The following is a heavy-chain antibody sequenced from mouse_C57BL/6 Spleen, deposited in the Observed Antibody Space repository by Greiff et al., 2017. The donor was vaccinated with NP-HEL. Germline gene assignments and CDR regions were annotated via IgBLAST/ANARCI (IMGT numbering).Heavy chain of an antibody. J-gene: IGHJ2*01. D-gene: IGHD2-5*01. CDR1: GYSFTSYY. Sequence: QVQLQQSGPELVKPGASVKISCKASGYSFTSYYIHWVKQRPGQGLEWIGWIYPGSGNTKYNEKFKGKATLTADTSSSTAYMQRSSLTSEDSAVYYCARRGDSNFFDYWGQGTTLTVSS. V-gene: IGHV1-66*01. CDR2: IYPGSGNT. CDR3: ARRGDSNFFDY.